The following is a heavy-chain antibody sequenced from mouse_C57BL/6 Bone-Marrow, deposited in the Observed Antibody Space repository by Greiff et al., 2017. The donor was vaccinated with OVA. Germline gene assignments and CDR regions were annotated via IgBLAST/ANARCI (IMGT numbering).Heavy chain of an antibody. V-gene: IGHV1-82*01. D-gene: IGHD1-1*01. CDR1: GYAFSSSW. CDR2: IYPGDGDT. CDR3: ARFLEFIATVVATDD. Sequence: QVQLKQSGPELVKPGASVKISCKASGYAFSSSWMNWVKQRPGKGLEWIGRIYPGDGDTNYNGKFKGKATLTADKSSSTAYMQLSSLTSEDSAVYFCARFLEFIATVVATDDWGQGTTLSFST. J-gene: IGHJ2*01.